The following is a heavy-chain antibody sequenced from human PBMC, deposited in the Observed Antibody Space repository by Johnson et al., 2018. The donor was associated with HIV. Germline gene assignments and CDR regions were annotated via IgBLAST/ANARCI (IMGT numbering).Heavy chain of an antibody. CDR2: ISYDGSNK. J-gene: IGHJ3*02. D-gene: IGHD4-11*01. V-gene: IGHV3-30-3*01. CDR3: ARDGTRDYIDAFDI. CDR1: GFTFSSYA. Sequence: QVQLVESGGGVVRPGGSLRLSCAASGFTFSSYAMHWVRQAPGKGLEWVAVISYDGSNKYYADSVKGRFTISSDNAKNSLFLQMNSLRAEDTALYYCARDGTRDYIDAFDIWGQGTMVTVSS.